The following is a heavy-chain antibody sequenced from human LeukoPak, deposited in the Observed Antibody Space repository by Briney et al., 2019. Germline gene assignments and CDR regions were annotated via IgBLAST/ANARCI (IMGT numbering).Heavy chain of an antibody. D-gene: IGHD6-13*01. CDR2: INHRGST. CDR1: GGSFSGYY. CDR3: ARGPSLPLSITAAGIIDY. Sequence: SETLSLTCAVYGGSFSGYYWSWIRQPPGKGLEGIGEINHRGSTNYNPSLKSRVTISVDTSKNQFSLKLSSVTAADTAVYYFARGPSLPLSITAAGIIDYWGQGTLVTVSS. V-gene: IGHV4-34*01. J-gene: IGHJ4*02.